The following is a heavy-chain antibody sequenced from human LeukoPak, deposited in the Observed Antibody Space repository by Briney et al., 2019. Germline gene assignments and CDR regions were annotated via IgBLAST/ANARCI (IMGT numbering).Heavy chain of an antibody. D-gene: IGHD4-23*01. CDR3: ARETTVVTPIDY. CDR1: GFTFSSYS. V-gene: IGHV3-21*01. Sequence: GGSLRLSCAASGFTFSSYSMNWVRQAPGKGLEWVPSISSSSSSYIYYADSVKGRFTISRDNAKNSLYLQMNSLRAEDTAVYYCARETTVVTPIDYWGQGTLVTVSS. J-gene: IGHJ4*02. CDR2: ISSSSSSYI.